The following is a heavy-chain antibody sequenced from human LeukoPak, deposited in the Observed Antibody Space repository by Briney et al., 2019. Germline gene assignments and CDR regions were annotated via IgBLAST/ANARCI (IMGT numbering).Heavy chain of an antibody. CDR3: VRGLEDHYYYGMDV. Sequence: GGSLRLSCVASGFTFSNYDMHWVRQAAGKGLEWVSSIGSAGDTYSPDSVKGRFTISRENAKNSLYLQMNSLRAGDTAVYYCVRGLEDHYYYGMDVWGQGTTVTVS. CDR2: IGSAGDT. CDR1: GFTFSNYD. D-gene: IGHD1-1*01. V-gene: IGHV3-13*01. J-gene: IGHJ6*02.